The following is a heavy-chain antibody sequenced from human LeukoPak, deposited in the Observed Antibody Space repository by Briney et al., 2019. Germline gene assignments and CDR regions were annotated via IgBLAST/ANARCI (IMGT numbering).Heavy chain of an antibody. J-gene: IGHJ4*02. Sequence: GGSRRLSCAASGFTFSSYAMSWVRQAPGKGLEWVSAISGSGGSTYYADSVKGRFTISRDNSKNTLYLQINSLRAEDTAVYYCAKDPRGSYYTVFGYWGQRTLVTVSS. CDR3: AKDPRGSYYTVFGY. CDR1: GFTFSSYA. V-gene: IGHV3-23*01. D-gene: IGHD1-26*01. CDR2: ISGSGGST.